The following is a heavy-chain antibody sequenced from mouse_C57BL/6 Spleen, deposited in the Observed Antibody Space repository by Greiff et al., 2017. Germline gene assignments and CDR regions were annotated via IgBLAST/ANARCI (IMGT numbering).Heavy chain of an antibody. CDR3: VRQSGSSTYAMDY. CDR1: GFSFNTYA. D-gene: IGHD1-1*01. V-gene: IGHV10-1*01. CDR2: IRSKSNNYAT. J-gene: IGHJ4*01. Sequence: EVKVVESGGGLVQPKGSLKLSCAASGFSFNTYAMNWVRQAPGKGVEWVARIRSKSNNYATYYADSVKDRFTISRDDSESMLYLQMNNLKTEDTAMYYCVRQSGSSTYAMDYWGQGTSVTVSS.